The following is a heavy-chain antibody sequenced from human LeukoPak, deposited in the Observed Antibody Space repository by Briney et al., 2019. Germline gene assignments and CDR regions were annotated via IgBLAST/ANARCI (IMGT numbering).Heavy chain of an antibody. J-gene: IGHJ4*02. Sequence: SETLSLTCTVSGGSIGSSSYYWGWIRQPPGKGLAWIGSIYYSGSTYYNPSLKSRVTISVDTSKNQFSLKLSSVTAADTAVYYCARGYSSSVYVDYWGQGTLVTVSS. CDR2: IYYSGST. CDR1: GGSIGSSSYY. CDR3: ARGYSSSVYVDY. V-gene: IGHV4-39*01. D-gene: IGHD6-13*01.